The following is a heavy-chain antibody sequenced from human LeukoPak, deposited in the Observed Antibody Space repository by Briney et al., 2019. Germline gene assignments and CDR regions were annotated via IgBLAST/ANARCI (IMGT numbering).Heavy chain of an antibody. Sequence: PGGSLTLSCEASGFTFSGNWMSWVRPAPGKGLEWVASINPDGSQKLYVDSVKGRFTISRDNTKSSLYLQMNSLGAEDTAIYYCAKLLGTATTYDSWGQGTRVTVSS. J-gene: IGHJ4*02. D-gene: IGHD5-24*01. CDR1: GFTFSGNW. CDR3: AKLLGTATTYDS. CDR2: INPDGSQK. V-gene: IGHV3-7*01.